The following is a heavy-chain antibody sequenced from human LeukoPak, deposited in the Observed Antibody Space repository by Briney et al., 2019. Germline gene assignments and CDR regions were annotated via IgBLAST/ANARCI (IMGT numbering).Heavy chain of an antibody. V-gene: IGHV4-4*07. D-gene: IGHD3-9*01. CDR1: GGSISSYY. J-gene: IGHJ6*03. CDR2: IYTSGST. Sequence: SETLSLTCTVSGGSISSYYWSWIRQPAGKGLEWIARIYTSGSTNYNPSLKSRVTMSVDTSKNQFSLKLSSVTAADTAVYYCAREHYDILTGYYSYYYYYYMDVWGKGTTVTISS. CDR3: AREHYDILTGYYSYYYYYYMDV.